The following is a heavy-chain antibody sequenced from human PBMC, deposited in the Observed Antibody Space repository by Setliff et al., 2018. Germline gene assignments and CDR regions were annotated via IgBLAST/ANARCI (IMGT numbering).Heavy chain of an antibody. J-gene: IGHJ5*02. CDR1: GVSVNSLTW. CDR3: ARGGGGYHAAS. CDR2: IYHDGNT. Sequence: PSETLSLTCAVSGVSVNSLTWWSWVRQSPGKGLEWIGHIYHDGNTKSYPSVHFNQSLKSRVTMSVDKSKNHFSLELTPVTAADTAVYYCARGGGGYHAASWGQGILVTVSS. V-gene: IGHV4-4*02. D-gene: IGHD2-2*01.